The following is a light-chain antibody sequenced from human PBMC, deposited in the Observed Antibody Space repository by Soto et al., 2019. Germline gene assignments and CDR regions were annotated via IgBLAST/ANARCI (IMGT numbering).Light chain of an antibody. CDR3: QQYGSSPLT. V-gene: IGKV3-20*01. CDR1: QSVSSSY. CDR2: GAS. J-gene: IGKJ4*01. Sequence: EIVLTQSPGTLSLSPVERATLSCRASQSVSSSYLAWYQQKPGQAPRLLIYGASSRATGIPDRFSGSGSGTDFTLTISRLEPEDFAVYYCQQYGSSPLTFGGGTKVEI.